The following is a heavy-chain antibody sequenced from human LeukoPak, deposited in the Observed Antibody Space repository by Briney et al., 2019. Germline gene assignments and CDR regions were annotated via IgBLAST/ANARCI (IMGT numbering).Heavy chain of an antibody. CDR3: ARLGSSGYWIMYYYGMDV. CDR2: IKQDGSEK. Sequence: GGSLRLSCAASGFTFGSYAMSWVRQAPGKGLEWVANIKQDGSEKYYADSVKGRFTISRDNAKNSLYLQMNSLRAEDTAVYYCARLGSSGYWIMYYYGMDVWGQGTTATVSS. V-gene: IGHV3-7*01. CDR1: GFTFGSYA. D-gene: IGHD3-22*01. J-gene: IGHJ6*02.